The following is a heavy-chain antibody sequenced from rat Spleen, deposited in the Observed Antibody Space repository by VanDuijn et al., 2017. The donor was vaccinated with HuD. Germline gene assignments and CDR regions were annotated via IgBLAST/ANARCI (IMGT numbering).Heavy chain of an antibody. J-gene: IGHJ2*01. CDR1: GFTFSDYN. CDR2: ISYDGLGT. V-gene: IGHV5-7*01. CDR3: ARRYDFDY. D-gene: IGHD2-1*01. Sequence: EVQLAETGGGLVQPGRSLKLSCAASGFTFSDYNMAWVRQAPTKGLEWVAIISYDGLGTYYRDSVKGRFTISRDDPKSTLYLQMDSLRSEDTATYYCARRYDFDYWGQGVMVTVSS.